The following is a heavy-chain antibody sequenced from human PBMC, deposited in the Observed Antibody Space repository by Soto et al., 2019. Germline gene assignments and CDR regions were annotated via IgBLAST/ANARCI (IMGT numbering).Heavy chain of an antibody. J-gene: IGHJ6*03. CDR3: ARATKYYDFWSGYSAFGDMDV. CDR2: MNPNSGNT. CDR1: GYTFTSYD. D-gene: IGHD3-3*01. Sequence: ASVKVSCKASGYTFTSYDINWVRQATGQGLEWMGWMNPNSGNTGYAQKFQGRVTMTRNTSISTAYMELSSLRSEDTAVYYCARATKYYDFWSGYSAFGDMDVWGKGTMVTVSS. V-gene: IGHV1-8*01.